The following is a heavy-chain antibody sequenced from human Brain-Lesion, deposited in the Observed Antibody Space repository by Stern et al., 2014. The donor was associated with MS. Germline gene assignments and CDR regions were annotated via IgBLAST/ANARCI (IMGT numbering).Heavy chain of an antibody. J-gene: IGHJ4*02. V-gene: IGHV3-30*01. CDR3: ARGGAVTTSDYSLDY. CDR2: ISYDGSDK. Sequence: DQLVESGGGVVQPGRSLRLSCAASGFTFSYHAMHWVRQAPGKGLEGVALISYDGSDKNDADSVKGRFTISRDNSRNPLYLQMNSLRVDDTAVYYCARGGAVTTSDYSLDYWGQGTLVTVSS. D-gene: IGHD4-17*01. CDR1: GFTFSYHA.